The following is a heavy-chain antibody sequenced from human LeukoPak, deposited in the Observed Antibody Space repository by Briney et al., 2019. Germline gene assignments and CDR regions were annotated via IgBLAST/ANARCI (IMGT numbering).Heavy chain of an antibody. Sequence: ASVKVSCKASGYTFTGYYMHWVRQAPGQGLEWMGWINPKSGGTNYAQKFQGRVTVTRDTSIHTAYMELSRLRSDDTAVYYCAREEYGFDPWDQGTLVTVSS. CDR2: INPKSGGT. CDR3: AREEYGFDP. V-gene: IGHV1-2*02. D-gene: IGHD2-2*01. CDR1: GYTFTGYY. J-gene: IGHJ5*02.